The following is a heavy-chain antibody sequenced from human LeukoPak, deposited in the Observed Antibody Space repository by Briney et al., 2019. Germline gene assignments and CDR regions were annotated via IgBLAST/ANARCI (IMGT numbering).Heavy chain of an antibody. J-gene: IGHJ1*01. D-gene: IGHD3-16*01. CDR3: GRAFPPLRTSSAGDL. V-gene: IGHV3-21*01. Sequence: PGGSLRLSCSASGFTFSDYDMNWVRQAPGKGLEWVSSISGRSSHVYYGESVKGRFTISRDNAKNSLYLQLDSLGVEDTAVYYCGRAFPPLRTSSAGDLWGQGTLVTVSS. CDR1: GFTFSDYD. CDR2: ISGRSSHV.